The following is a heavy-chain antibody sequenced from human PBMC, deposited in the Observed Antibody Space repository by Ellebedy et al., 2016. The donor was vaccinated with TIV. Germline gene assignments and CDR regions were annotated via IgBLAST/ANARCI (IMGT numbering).Heavy chain of an antibody. V-gene: IGHV3-66*01. CDR3: ARTYYDSSGYYVGYYFDY. D-gene: IGHD3-22*01. Sequence: GESLKISCAASGFTVSSNYMSWVRQAPGKGLEWVSVIYSGGSTYYADSVKGRFTVSRDNSKNTLYLQMNSLRAEDTAVYYCARTYYDSSGYYVGYYFDYWGQGTLVTVSS. J-gene: IGHJ4*02. CDR1: GFTVSSNY. CDR2: IYSGGST.